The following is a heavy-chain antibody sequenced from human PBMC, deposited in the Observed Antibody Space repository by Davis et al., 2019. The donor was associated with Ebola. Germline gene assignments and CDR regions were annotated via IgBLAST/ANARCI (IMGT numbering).Heavy chain of an antibody. J-gene: IGHJ3*02. V-gene: IGHV1-2*06. Sequence: ASVKVSCKASGYTFTNYYMHWVRQAPGQGLEWMGRINPNSGGTNYAQKFQGRVTMTRDTSISTAYMELRSLRSDDTAVYYCARSSLQLAGAFDIWGQGTMVTVSS. CDR2: INPNSGGT. CDR1: GYTFTNYY. D-gene: IGHD6-13*01. CDR3: ARSSLQLAGAFDI.